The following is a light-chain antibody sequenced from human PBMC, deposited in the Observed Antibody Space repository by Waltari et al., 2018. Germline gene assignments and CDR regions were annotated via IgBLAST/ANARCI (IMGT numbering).Light chain of an antibody. V-gene: IGKV2D-29*01. CDR3: MQSIKLPPVYT. J-gene: IGKJ2*01. Sequence: DIVMTQTPLSLSVTPGQPASISCKSSQSLLHSDGKTYLYWYLQKPGQPPQLLIYELSNPLSGVTARFSGSGSGTDFTLKISRVEAEEVWVYYCMQSIKLPPVYTFGQGTKLEIK. CDR1: QSLLHSDGKTY. CDR2: ELS.